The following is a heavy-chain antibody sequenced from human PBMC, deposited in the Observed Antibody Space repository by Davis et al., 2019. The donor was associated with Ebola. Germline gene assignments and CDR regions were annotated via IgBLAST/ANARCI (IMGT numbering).Heavy chain of an antibody. Sequence: SVKVSCKASGGTFSSYAISWVRQAPGQGLEWMGRIIPILGIANYAQKFQGRVTITADKSTSTAYMELSSLRSDDTAVYYCATTTSSSYGAPVTFDYWGQGTLVTVSS. J-gene: IGHJ4*02. CDR1: GGTFSSYA. V-gene: IGHV1-69*04. CDR3: ATTTSSSYGAPVTFDY. D-gene: IGHD4-11*01. CDR2: IIPILGIA.